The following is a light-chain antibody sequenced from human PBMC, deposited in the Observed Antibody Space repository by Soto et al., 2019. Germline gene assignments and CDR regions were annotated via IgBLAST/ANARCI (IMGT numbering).Light chain of an antibody. J-gene: IGKJ2*03. CDR1: ESLSTY. Sequence: EIVMTQCPATLSVSPGERVTLSCTASESLSTYLAWYQQKPGQAPRLLIYGASTKATGIPARFSGSGSATDFTLTIGSLQSEGFAVYCCQSYNYWPFCYGQGTMLEI. CDR2: GAS. V-gene: IGKV3-15*01. CDR3: QSYNYWPFC.